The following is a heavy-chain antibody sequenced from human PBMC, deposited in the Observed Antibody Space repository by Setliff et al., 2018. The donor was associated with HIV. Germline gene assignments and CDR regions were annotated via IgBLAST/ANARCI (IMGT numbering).Heavy chain of an antibody. CDR1: GIIFSNYG. D-gene: IGHD1-1*01. CDR3: AREAVWSDAFDI. V-gene: IGHV3-30*19. CDR2: ISYDGSNK. Sequence: GGSLRLSCAVSGIIFSNYGMHWVRQAPGKGLEWVAVISYDGSNKYYADSVKGRFTISRDNSKNTLYLQMNSLRAEDTAVYYCAREAVWSDAFDIWGQGTMVTVSS. J-gene: IGHJ3*02.